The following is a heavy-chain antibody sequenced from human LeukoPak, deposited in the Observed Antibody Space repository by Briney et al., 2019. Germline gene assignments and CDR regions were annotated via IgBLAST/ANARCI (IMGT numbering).Heavy chain of an antibody. Sequence: GASVKVSCKSSGYAFTVHGISWVRQAPGQGLEWMGWISPYNGQTKFAQKFQGRVTLTIDTYRSIVYMEVKSLRSDDTAVYYCARDHTGETFLDAFDIWGQGTMDTVAS. CDR3: ARDHTGETFLDAFDI. CDR2: ISPYNGQT. CDR1: GYAFTVHG. D-gene: IGHD1-1*01. J-gene: IGHJ3*02. V-gene: IGHV1-18*01.